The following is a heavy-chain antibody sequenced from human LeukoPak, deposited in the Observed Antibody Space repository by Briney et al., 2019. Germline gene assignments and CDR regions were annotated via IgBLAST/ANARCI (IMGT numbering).Heavy chain of an antibody. Sequence: ASVKVSCKASGHTFTGYYMHWVLQAPGHGLEWMGWINPNSGGTNHAQKFQGRVTMTRDTSISTAYMELSRLRSDDTAVYYCARVYYYYDSSGILTLYFDYWGQGTLVTVSS. CDR3: ARVYYYYDSSGILTLYFDY. D-gene: IGHD3-22*01. J-gene: IGHJ4*02. CDR1: GHTFTGYY. CDR2: INPNSGGT. V-gene: IGHV1-2*02.